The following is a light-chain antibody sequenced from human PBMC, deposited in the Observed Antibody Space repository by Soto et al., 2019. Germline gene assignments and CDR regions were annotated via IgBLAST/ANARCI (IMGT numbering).Light chain of an antibody. CDR2: DAS. J-gene: IGKJ1*01. V-gene: IGKV3-15*01. CDR1: QSIGRN. Sequence: ETVMTQSPATLSASPGERAALSCRASQSIGRNLAWYQQKPGQAPRLLIYDASSRTTEFPARFSGSGSGTEVTLSISSLQSEDFAVYYCQQYKNWPRTVGPGTKVEI. CDR3: QQYKNWPRT.